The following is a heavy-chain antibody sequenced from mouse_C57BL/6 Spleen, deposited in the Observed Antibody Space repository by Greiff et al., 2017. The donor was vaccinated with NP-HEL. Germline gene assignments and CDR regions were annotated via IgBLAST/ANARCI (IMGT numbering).Heavy chain of an antibody. D-gene: IGHD2-5*01. J-gene: IGHJ2*01. CDR1: GYAFSSYW. CDR3: ARAYSNPAWFAY. CDR2: IYPGDGDT. V-gene: IGHV1-80*01. Sequence: VQLQQSGAELVKPGASVKISCKASGYAFSSYWMNWVKQRPGKGLEWIGQIYPGDGDTNYNGKFKGKATLTADKSSSTAYMQLSSLTSEDSAVYFCARAYSNPAWFAYWGQGTTLTVSS.